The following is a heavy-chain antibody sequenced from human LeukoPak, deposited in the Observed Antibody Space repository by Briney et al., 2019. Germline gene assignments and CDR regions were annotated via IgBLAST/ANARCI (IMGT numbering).Heavy chain of an antibody. V-gene: IGHV4-39*01. CDR3: ARHLSGVTGYTYGRGIDY. J-gene: IGHJ4*02. CDR1: GGSISSSSYY. Sequence: SETLSLTCTVSGGSISSSSYYWGWIRQPPGKGLEWIGSIYYSGSTYYNPSLKSRVTMSVDTSKNQFSLKLSSVTAEDTAVYYCARHLSGVTGYTYGRGIDYWGQGTLVSVSS. D-gene: IGHD5-18*01. CDR2: IYYSGST.